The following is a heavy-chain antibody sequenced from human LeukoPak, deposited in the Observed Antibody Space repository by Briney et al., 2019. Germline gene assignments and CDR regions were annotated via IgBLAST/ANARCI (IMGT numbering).Heavy chain of an antibody. Sequence: GGSLRLSCKGSGVTFGDYAVTWFRRAPGKGLEWVGFVRTKTHGGAPETAASVKGRFNVSRDDSEGTAYLQMTSLRTEDTAMYYCARVNFRDYRGYTWFEPWGQGTLVTVSS. CDR3: ARVNFRDYRGYTWFEP. V-gene: IGHV3-49*03. D-gene: IGHD3-10*01. J-gene: IGHJ5*02. CDR2: VRTKTHGGAP. CDR1: GVTFGDYA.